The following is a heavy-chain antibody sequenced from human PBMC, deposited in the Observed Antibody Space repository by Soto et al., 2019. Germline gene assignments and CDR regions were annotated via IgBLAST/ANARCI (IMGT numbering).Heavy chain of an antibody. J-gene: IGHJ6*02. V-gene: IGHV3-11*06. CDR2: ISSSSSYT. Sequence: PGGSLRLSCAASGFTFSDYYMSWIRQAPGKGLEWVSYISSSSSYTNYADSVKGRFTISRDNAKNSLYLQMNSLRAEDTAVYYCGGSGRTPYYYYYGMDVWGQGTTVTVSS. CDR1: GFTFSDYY. CDR3: GGSGRTPYYYYYGMDV. D-gene: IGHD2-15*01.